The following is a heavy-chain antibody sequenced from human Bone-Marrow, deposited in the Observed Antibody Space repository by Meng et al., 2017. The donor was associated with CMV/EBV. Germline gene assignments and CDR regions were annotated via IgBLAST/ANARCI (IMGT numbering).Heavy chain of an antibody. D-gene: IGHD3-10*01. V-gene: IGHV2-5*01. CDR1: GFSLSTSGVG. Sequence: SGPTLVKSTQTLTLTCTFSGFSLSTSGVGVGCIRQPPGKALEWLALIYWNDDKRYSPSLKSRLTITKDASKNQVVLTMTNVDPVDTATYYCAHKSVGAPLLDYWGQGTLVTVSS. CDR2: IYWNDDK. CDR3: AHKSVGAPLLDY. J-gene: IGHJ4*02.